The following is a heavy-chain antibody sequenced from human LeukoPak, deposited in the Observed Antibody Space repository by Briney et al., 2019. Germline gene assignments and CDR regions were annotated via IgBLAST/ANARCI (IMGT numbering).Heavy chain of an antibody. J-gene: IGHJ4*02. V-gene: IGHV3-23*01. CDR2: ISSSGGSS. CDR1: GFAFSSYA. Sequence: GGSLRLSCAASGFAFSSYAMSWVRQAPGKELEWVSAISSSGGSSYYADSVKGRFTISRDNSKNTLYLQMNSLRAEDTALYYCAKRAASGNYFFDYWGQGTLVTVSS. CDR3: AKRAASGNYFFDY. D-gene: IGHD1-26*01.